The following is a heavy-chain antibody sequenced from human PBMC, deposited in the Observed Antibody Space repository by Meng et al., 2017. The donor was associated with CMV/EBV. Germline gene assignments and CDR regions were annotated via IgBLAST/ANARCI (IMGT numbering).Heavy chain of an antibody. CDR2: ISSSSSYI. V-gene: IGHV3-21*01. D-gene: IGHD2-21*01. Sequence: GGSLRLSCAASGFTFSSYSMNWVRQAPGKGLEWVSSISSSSSYIYYADSVKGRFTISRDNAKNSLYLQMNSLRAEDAAVYYCARGLGHTTYCGGDCYWYYYYGMDVWGQGTTVTVSS. CDR3: ARGLGHTTYCGGDCYWYYYYGMDV. CDR1: GFTFSSYS. J-gene: IGHJ6*02.